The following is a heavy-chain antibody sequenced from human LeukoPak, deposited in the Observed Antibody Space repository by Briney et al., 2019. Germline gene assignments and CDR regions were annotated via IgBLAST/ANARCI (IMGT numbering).Heavy chain of an antibody. D-gene: IGHD3-22*01. J-gene: IGHJ6*03. Sequence: GASVKVSCKASGYVFTGYYMHWVRQAPGQGLEWMGRINPNSGGTNYAQKFQGRVTMTRDTSISTAYMELSRLRSDDTAVYYCAKDPRTHSSGYWGSYHYYYMDVWGKGTTVTVSS. CDR2: INPNSGGT. CDR3: AKDPRTHSSGYWGSYHYYYMDV. V-gene: IGHV1-2*06. CDR1: GYVFTGYY.